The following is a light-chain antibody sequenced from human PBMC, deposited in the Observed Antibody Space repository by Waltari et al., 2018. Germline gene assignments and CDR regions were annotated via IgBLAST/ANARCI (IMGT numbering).Light chain of an antibody. CDR3: YSAADNNWV. Sequence: SYELTQPSSVSVSPGQTARITCSGDLLTKTYTRWLQQKPGQTPVLGIYKDNERPAGIPERVSGSSSGTTVTLAIAGAQVEDEADYYCYSAADNNWVFGGGTKLTVL. CDR1: LLTKTY. CDR2: KDN. V-gene: IGLV3-27*01. J-gene: IGLJ3*02.